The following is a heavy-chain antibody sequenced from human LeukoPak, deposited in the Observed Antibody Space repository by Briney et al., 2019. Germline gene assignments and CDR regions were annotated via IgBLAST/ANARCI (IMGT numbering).Heavy chain of an antibody. V-gene: IGHV3-7*01. CDR3: ARGRGLGYYMDV. D-gene: IGHD5-12*01. CDR2: INQDESEK. Sequence: GGSLRLSCAVSGFTFSAYWMTWVRQAPGKGLEWVATINQDESEKYYVDSVKGRFTISRDNAKNTLYLQMNSLRAEDTAVYYCARGRGLGYYMDVWGKGTTVTVSS. J-gene: IGHJ6*03. CDR1: GFTFSAYW.